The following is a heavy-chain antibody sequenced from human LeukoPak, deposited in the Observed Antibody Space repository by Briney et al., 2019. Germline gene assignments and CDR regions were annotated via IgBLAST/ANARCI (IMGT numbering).Heavy chain of an antibody. CDR3: ARDLGCSGGSCYLLDPNWYFDL. CDR2: IYTSGST. Sequence: SETLSLTCTVSGGSISSYYWSWIRQPAGKGLEWIGRIYTSGSTNYYPSLKSRVTMSVDTSKNQFSLKLSSVTAADTAVYYCARDLGCSGGSCYLLDPNWYFDLWGRGTLVTVSS. D-gene: IGHD2-15*01. V-gene: IGHV4-4*07. CDR1: GGSISSYY. J-gene: IGHJ2*01.